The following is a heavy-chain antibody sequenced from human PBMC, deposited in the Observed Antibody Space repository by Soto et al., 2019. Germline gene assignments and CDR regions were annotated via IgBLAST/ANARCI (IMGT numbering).Heavy chain of an antibody. CDR3: ERETLSFGSALDV. CDR2: ITWNGGNK. Sequence: PGGSLRLSCAASGFRFDDYNMHWVRQAPGKGLEWVSLITWNGGNKYYEDSVKGRFTISRDGTTQSVSLQMTSLKREDTGVYYCERETLSFGSALDVWGQGTTVTVSS. D-gene: IGHD3-3*01. CDR1: GFRFDDYN. J-gene: IGHJ6*02. V-gene: IGHV3-43*01.